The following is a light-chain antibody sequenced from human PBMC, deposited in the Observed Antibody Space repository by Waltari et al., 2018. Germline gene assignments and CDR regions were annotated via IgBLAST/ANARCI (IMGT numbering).Light chain of an antibody. CDR2: VNSDGSH. V-gene: IGLV4-69*01. J-gene: IGLJ3*02. CDR3: QTGGHGTWV. CDR1: SGHSSNV. Sequence: QLVLTQSPSASASLGASVKLTCTLSSGHSSNVIAWHQQQPLKGPRYLKKVNSDGSHRKGDDIPDRLSGASTGAERYLTIPSLQSGDEADYYCQTGGHGTWVFGGGTKLTVL.